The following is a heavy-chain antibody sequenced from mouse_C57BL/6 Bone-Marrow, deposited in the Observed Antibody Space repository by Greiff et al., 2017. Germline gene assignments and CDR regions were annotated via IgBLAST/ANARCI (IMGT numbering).Heavy chain of an antibody. Sequence: QVQLQQSGPELVKPGASVKISCKASGYAFSSSWMNWVKQRPGKGLEWIGRIYPGDGDTNYNGKFKGKATLTADKSSSTAYMQLSSLTSEDSAVYFCEVWGGRYWGQGTLVTVSA. CDR1: GYAFSSSW. CDR2: IYPGDGDT. D-gene: IGHD1-1*01. J-gene: IGHJ3*01. CDR3: EVWGGRY. V-gene: IGHV1-82*01.